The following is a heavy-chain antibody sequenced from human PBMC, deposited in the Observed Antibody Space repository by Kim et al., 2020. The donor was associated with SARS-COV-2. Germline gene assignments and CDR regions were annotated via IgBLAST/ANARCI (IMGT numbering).Heavy chain of an antibody. CDR1: GFTFSTFG. CDR3: ARDLAVGANNWFDS. Sequence: GGSLRLSCAASGFTFSTFGMHWVRQAPGKGLEWVAYIWYDGSDKKHADSVKDRFTISRDNSKNTLYLQMNSLRAEDTAVYYCARDLAVGANNWFDSWG. D-gene: IGHD6-19*01. J-gene: IGHJ5*01. V-gene: IGHV3-33*01. CDR2: IWYDGSDK.